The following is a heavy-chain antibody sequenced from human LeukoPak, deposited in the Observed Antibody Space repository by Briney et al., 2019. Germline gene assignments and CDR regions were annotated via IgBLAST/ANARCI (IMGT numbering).Heavy chain of an antibody. Sequence: GRSLRLSCAASGFTFSSYAMHWVRQAPGKGLEWVAVISNDGSNKEYTDPVKGRFTISRDNSKNTLYLQMNSLRAEDTAVYYCAKALDYGDFDYWGQGTLVTVSS. J-gene: IGHJ4*02. CDR3: AKALDYGDFDY. D-gene: IGHD4-17*01. V-gene: IGHV3-30*04. CDR1: GFTFSSYA. CDR2: ISNDGSNK.